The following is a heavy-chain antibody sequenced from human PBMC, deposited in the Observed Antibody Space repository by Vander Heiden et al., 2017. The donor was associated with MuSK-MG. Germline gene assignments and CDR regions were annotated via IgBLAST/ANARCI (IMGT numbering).Heavy chain of an antibody. D-gene: IGHD3-10*01. CDR2: IWYDGSNK. V-gene: IGHV3-33*01. Sequence: QVQLVESGGGVVQPGRSVRLSCAASGFTVSSYGMHWVRQAPGKGLEWVAVIWYDGSNKYYADSVKGRFTISRDNSKNTLYLQMNSLRAEDTAVYYCARDTYGSGSYMPYYYYYMDVWGKGTTVTVSS. CDR3: ARDTYGSGSYMPYYYYYMDV. CDR1: GFTVSSYG. J-gene: IGHJ6*03.